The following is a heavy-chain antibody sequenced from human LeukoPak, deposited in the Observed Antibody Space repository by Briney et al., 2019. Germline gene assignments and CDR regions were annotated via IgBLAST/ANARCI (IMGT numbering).Heavy chain of an antibody. CDR1: GASFSDYY. Sequence: SETLSLTCAVYGASFSDYYWSWIGQLPGKGLEWIGEVNHSGSTTYNPSLKSRVTISVDTSKNQFSLKVSSVTAADAAVYYCARTRVVPAAYYYYYMDVWGKGTTVTVSS. CDR3: ARTRVVPAAYYYYYMDV. V-gene: IGHV4-34*01. D-gene: IGHD2-2*01. CDR2: VNHSGST. J-gene: IGHJ6*03.